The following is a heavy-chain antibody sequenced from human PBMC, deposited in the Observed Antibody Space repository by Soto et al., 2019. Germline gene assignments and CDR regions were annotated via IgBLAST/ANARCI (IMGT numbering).Heavy chain of an antibody. J-gene: IGHJ3*02. CDR1: GFTFSSYR. V-gene: IGHV3-7*01. D-gene: IGHD4-4*01. Sequence: PGGSLRLSCAASGFTFSSYRMSWVRQAPGKGLEWVANIKQDGSEKYYVDSVKGRFTISKDNAKNALFLQMNSLGGEDTGVYYCARGGNARSWLAFEIWGQGTMVTVSS. CDR2: IKQDGSEK. CDR3: ARGGNARSWLAFEI.